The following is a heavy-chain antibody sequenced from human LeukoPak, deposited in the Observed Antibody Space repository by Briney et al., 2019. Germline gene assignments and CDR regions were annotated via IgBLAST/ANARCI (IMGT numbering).Heavy chain of an antibody. Sequence: GGSLRLSCAASGFTFSDYYMSWIRQAPGKGLEWVSYISSSGSTIYYADSVKGRFTISRDNAKNSLYLQMNSLRAEDTAVYYCARALGDIVVVPARYYYYMDVWGKGTTVTISS. J-gene: IGHJ6*03. CDR2: ISSSGSTI. D-gene: IGHD2-2*01. CDR3: ARALGDIVVVPARYYYYMDV. V-gene: IGHV3-11*04. CDR1: GFTFSDYY.